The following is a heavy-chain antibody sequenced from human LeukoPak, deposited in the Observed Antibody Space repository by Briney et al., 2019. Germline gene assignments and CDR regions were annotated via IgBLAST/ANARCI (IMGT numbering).Heavy chain of an antibody. CDR3: ARETGIDYYDSSGYYDY. V-gene: IGHV3-64*01. CDR1: GFTFSSYA. D-gene: IGHD3-22*01. J-gene: IGHJ4*02. CDR2: ISSNGGST. Sequence: GGSLRLSCAASGFTFSSYAMHWVRQAPGKGLEYVSAISSNGGSTYYANSVKGRFTISRDNSKNTLYLQMGSLRAEDMAVYYCARETGIDYYDSSGYYDYWGQGTLVTVSS.